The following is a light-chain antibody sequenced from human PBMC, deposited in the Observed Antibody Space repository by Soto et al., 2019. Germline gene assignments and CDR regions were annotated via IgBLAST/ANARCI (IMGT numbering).Light chain of an antibody. CDR1: QTISTY. J-gene: IGKJ2*01. CDR2: DAS. V-gene: IGKV1-39*01. Sequence: DIQMTQSPSSLSASVGDRVTITCRASQTISTYLNWYQQKPGKAPRLLIYDASSLLSGVPSRFSGSGFGTDFTLTIASLQPEDFSTYYCQQSDSTPYTFGQGTKVEI. CDR3: QQSDSTPYT.